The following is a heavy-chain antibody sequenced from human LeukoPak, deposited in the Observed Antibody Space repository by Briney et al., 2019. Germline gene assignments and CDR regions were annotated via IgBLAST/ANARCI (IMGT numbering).Heavy chain of an antibody. CDR3: ARLPLWWWGRFDP. D-gene: IGHD2-21*01. CDR1: GGSISSSSYY. Sequence: SETLSLTCTVSGGSISSSSYYWGWIRQPPGKGLEWIGSIYYSGSTYYNPSLKSRVTISVDTSKNQFSPKVSSVTAADTAVYYCARLPLWWWGRFDPWGQGTLVTVSS. CDR2: IYYSGST. V-gene: IGHV4-39*01. J-gene: IGHJ5*02.